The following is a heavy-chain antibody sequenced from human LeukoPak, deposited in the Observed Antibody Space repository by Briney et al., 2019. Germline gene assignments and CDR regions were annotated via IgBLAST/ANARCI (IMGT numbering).Heavy chain of an antibody. CDR3: ARERYSSGWSLAYFDY. Sequence: SQTLSLTCTVSGGSISSGGYYWSWIRQHPGKGLEWIGYIYYSGSTYYNPSLKSRVTISVDTSKNQFSLKLSSVTAADTAVYYCARERYSSGWSLAYFDYWGQGTLVTVS. CDR1: GGSISSGGYY. CDR2: IYYSGST. J-gene: IGHJ4*02. D-gene: IGHD6-19*01. V-gene: IGHV4-31*03.